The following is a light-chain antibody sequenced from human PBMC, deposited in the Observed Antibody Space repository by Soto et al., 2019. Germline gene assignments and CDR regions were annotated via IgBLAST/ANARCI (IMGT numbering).Light chain of an antibody. CDR1: SSDVGGYNY. CDR3: TSYGGYNNVV. V-gene: IGLV2-8*01. Sequence: QSALTQPPSASGSPGQSVTISCTGTSSDVGGYNYVSWFQQHPGKAPKLIIHEVNQRPSGVPDRFSGSKSGNTASLTVSGLQAEDEGTYYCTSYGGYNNVVFGTGTNVTV. CDR2: EVN. J-gene: IGLJ1*01.